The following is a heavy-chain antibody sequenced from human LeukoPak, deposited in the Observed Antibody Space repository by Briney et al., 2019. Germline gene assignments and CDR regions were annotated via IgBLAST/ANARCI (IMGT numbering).Heavy chain of an antibody. CDR3: ARGPSERYYESSTYYYFDY. CDR2: INHSGGT. D-gene: IGHD3-22*01. CDR1: GGSFSGYY. V-gene: IGHV4-34*01. Sequence: SETLSFTCAVYGGSFSGYYWTWIRQPPGKGLEWIGEINHSGGTNYNPSLKSRVTISVDTAKNQFSLKLSSLTAADTAVYYCARGPSERYYESSTYYYFDYWGQGAMITVSS. J-gene: IGHJ4*02.